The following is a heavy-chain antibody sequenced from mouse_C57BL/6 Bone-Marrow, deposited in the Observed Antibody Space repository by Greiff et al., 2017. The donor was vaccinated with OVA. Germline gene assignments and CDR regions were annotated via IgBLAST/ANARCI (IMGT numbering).Heavy chain of an antibody. V-gene: IGHV10-3*01. CDR3: VRDEGYDGYPYYFDY. CDR1: GFTFNTYA. CDR2: IRSKSSNYAT. Sequence: GGGLVQPKGSLKLSCAASGFTFNTYAMHWVRQAPGKGLEWVARIRSKSSNYATYYADSVKDRFTISRDDSQSMLYLQMNNLKTEDTAMYYCVRDEGYDGYPYYFDYWGQGTTLTVSS. J-gene: IGHJ2*01. D-gene: IGHD2-3*01.